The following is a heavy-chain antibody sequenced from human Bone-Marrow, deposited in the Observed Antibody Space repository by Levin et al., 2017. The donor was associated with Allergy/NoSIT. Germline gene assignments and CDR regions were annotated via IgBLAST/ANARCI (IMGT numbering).Heavy chain of an antibody. CDR3: AHFGSGTYETSYNYYGMDV. D-gene: IGHD3-10*01. Sequence: PGGSLRLSCAASGFTFSSYWMHWVRQAPGKGLVWVSRINRDGSSTKYADSVEGRFTISRDNAKNTLYLQMNSLRAEDTAVYYCAHFGSGTYETSYNYYGMDVWGQGTTVIVSS. CDR2: INRDGSST. V-gene: IGHV3-74*03. CDR1: GFTFSSYW. J-gene: IGHJ6*02.